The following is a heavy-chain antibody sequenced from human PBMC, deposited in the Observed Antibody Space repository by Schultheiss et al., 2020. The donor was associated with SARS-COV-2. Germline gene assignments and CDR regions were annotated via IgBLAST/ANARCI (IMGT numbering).Heavy chain of an antibody. D-gene: IGHD5-12*01. J-gene: IGHJ6*02. CDR3: ARWRIVATMGGYYGMDV. CDR2: IWYDGSNK. Sequence: GGSLRLSCAASGFTFSSYSMNWVRQAPGKGLEWVAVIWYDGSNKYYADSVKGRFTISRDNSKNSLYLQMNSLRAEDTAVYYCARWRIVATMGGYYGMDVWGQGTTVTVSS. V-gene: IGHV3-33*08. CDR1: GFTFSSYS.